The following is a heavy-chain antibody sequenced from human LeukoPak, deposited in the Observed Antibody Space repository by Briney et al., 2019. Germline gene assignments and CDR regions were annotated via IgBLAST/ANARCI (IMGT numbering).Heavy chain of an antibody. J-gene: IGHJ3*02. CDR3: AKDFDIVVVPAAIFDI. CDR2: ISGSGGST. V-gene: IGHV3-23*01. CDR1: GFTFSSYA. D-gene: IGHD2-2*02. Sequence: GGSLRLSCAASGFTFSSYAMSWVRQAPGKGLEWVSAISGSGGSTYYADSVKGRFTISRDNSKNTLYLQMNSLRAEDTAVYYCAKDFDIVVVPAAIFDIWGQGTMVTVSS.